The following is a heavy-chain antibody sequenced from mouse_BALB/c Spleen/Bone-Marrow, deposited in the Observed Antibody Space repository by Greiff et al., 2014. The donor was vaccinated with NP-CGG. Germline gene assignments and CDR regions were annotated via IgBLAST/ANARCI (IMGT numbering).Heavy chain of an antibody. Sequence: QVQLQQPGAELAKPGASVKMSCKASGYTFTSYWMHWIKQRPGQGLEWIGYITPSTGYIEYNQKFKDKATLTADKSSSTAYMQLSSLTSEDSAVYYCARPKFAYWGQGTLATVSA. V-gene: IGHV1-7*01. J-gene: IGHJ3*01. CDR2: ITPSTGYI. CDR1: GYTFTSYW. CDR3: ARPKFAY.